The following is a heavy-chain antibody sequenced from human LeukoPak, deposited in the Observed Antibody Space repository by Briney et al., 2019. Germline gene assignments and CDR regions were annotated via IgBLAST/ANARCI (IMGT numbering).Heavy chain of an antibody. CDR3: AKDRSITARTWSFDY. CDR2: ISYSGDRT. Sequence: GSLRLSCAGPGFTFSNYAMSWVRQAPGKGLEWVSAISYSGDRTYYADSVKGRFTISRDNSENTLYLQMNSLRAEDTAVYYCAKDRSITARTWSFDYWGQGTLVTVSS. D-gene: IGHD6-6*01. V-gene: IGHV3-23*01. CDR1: GFTFSNYA. J-gene: IGHJ4*02.